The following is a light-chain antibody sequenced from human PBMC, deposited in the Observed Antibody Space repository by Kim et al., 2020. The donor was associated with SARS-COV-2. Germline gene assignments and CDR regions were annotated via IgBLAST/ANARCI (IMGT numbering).Light chain of an antibody. V-gene: IGLV3-1*01. CDR3: QAWASSTYVV. CDR2: QDS. Sequence: SYELTQPPSVSVSPGQTASITCSGDKLGDKYACWYQQKPGQSPVLVINQDSKRPSGIPERFSGSNSGNTATLTISGTQAMDEADYYCQAWASSTYVVFGG. CDR1: KLGDKY. J-gene: IGLJ2*01.